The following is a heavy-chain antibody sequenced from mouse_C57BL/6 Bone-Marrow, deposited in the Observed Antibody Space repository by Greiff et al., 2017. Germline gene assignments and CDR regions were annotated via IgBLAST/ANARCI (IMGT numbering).Heavy chain of an antibody. J-gene: IGHJ2*01. CDR3: ERKKNWDDDY. D-gene: IGHD4-1*01. CDR2: IDPSDSYT. V-gene: IGHV1-50*01. Sequence: LQQPGAELVKPGASAKLSCKASGYTFTSYWMQWVKQRPGEGLEWIGEIDPSDSYTNYNQKFKGKATLTVDTSSSTAYMQLSSLTSEDSAVYYCERKKNWDDDYWGQGTTLTVSS. CDR1: GYTFTSYW.